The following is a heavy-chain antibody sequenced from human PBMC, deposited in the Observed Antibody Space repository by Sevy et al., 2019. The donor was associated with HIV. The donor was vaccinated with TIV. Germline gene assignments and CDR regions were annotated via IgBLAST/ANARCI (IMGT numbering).Heavy chain of an antibody. CDR2: ISSSSSYI. CDR3: ARDTSYCGGDCYSAQRLGEYFQH. V-gene: IGHV3-21*01. Sequence: GGSLRLSCAASGFTFSSYSMNWVRQAPGKGLEWVSSISSSSSYIYYADSVKGRFTISRDNAKNSLYLQMNSLRAEDTAVYYCARDTSYCGGDCYSAQRLGEYFQHWGQGTLVTVSS. CDR1: GFTFSSYS. J-gene: IGHJ1*01. D-gene: IGHD2-21*02.